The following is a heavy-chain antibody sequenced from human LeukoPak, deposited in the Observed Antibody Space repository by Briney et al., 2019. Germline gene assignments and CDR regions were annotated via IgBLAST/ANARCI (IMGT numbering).Heavy chain of an antibody. CDR3: ARDREGYDFWSGYHPENWFDP. V-gene: IGHV1-3*01. Sequence: ASVKVSCKASGYTFTSYAMNWVRQAPGQRLEWMGWINAGNGNTKYSQKFQGRVTITRDTSASTAYMELSSLRSEDTAVYYCARDREGYDFWSGYHPENWFDPWGQGTLVTVSS. D-gene: IGHD3-3*01. CDR1: GYTFTSYA. J-gene: IGHJ5*02. CDR2: INAGNGNT.